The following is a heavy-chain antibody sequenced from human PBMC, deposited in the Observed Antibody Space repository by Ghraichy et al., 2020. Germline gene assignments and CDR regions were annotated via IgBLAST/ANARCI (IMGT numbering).Heavy chain of an antibody. J-gene: IGHJ5*02. D-gene: IGHD3-10*01. CDR3: ARDSGGTSGSYYSFVYNWCDA. V-gene: IGHV4-4*07. CDR2: IYNSGST. Sequence: SETLSLTCTVFGGSIKNYYWSWIRQLAGKGLEWIGRIYNSGSTKYNPSLKSRVIMSVDTSKNQFSLNLSSVTVADTAVYYCARDSGGTSGSYYSFVYNWCDAWGQGTLVTVSS. CDR1: GGSIKNYY.